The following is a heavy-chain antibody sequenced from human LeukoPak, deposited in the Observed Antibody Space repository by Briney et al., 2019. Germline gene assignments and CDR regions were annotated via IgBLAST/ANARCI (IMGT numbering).Heavy chain of an antibody. J-gene: IGHJ5*02. CDR1: GYSITSGYY. V-gene: IGHV4-38-2*01. CDR3: ACHYYGSSGSQNWFDP. CDR2: IYYSGIT. Sequence: SETLSLTCAVSGYSITSGYYWGWIRQPPGKGLELIGSIYYSGITYYNPSLKSRVTISEDTSKKQFSLKLRSVTAADTAVYYCACHYYGSSGSQNWFDPWGPGTLVTVSS. D-gene: IGHD3-22*01.